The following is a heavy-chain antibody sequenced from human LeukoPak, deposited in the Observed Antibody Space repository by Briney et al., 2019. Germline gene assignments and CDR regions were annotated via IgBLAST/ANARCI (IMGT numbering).Heavy chain of an antibody. Sequence: ASVKVSCKASGYTFTSYDINWVRQATGQGLEWMGWMNPNSGNTGYAQKFQGRVTITRNTSISTAYMGLSSLRSEDTAVYYCARVRGGYSGYDDAFDIWGQGTMVTVSS. J-gene: IGHJ3*02. CDR2: MNPNSGNT. CDR1: GYTFTSYD. V-gene: IGHV1-8*01. CDR3: ARVRGGYSGYDDAFDI. D-gene: IGHD5-12*01.